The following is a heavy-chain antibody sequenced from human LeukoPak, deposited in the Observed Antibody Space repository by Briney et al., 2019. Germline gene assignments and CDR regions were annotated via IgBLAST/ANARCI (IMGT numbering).Heavy chain of an antibody. D-gene: IGHD3-3*01. Sequence: PGGSLRLSCAASRFSFSSYGMHWVRQAPGKGLEWVSAISGSGGSTYYADSVKGRFTISRDNSKNTLYLQMNSLRAEDTAVYYCATEYNYDFWSGYSTWGQGTLVTASS. CDR3: ATEYNYDFWSGYST. CDR2: ISGSGGST. J-gene: IGHJ4*02. CDR1: RFSFSSYG. V-gene: IGHV3-23*01.